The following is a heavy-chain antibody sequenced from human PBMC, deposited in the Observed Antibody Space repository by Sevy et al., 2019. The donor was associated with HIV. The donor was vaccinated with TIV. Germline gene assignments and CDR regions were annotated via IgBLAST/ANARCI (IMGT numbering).Heavy chain of an antibody. D-gene: IGHD6-13*01. J-gene: IGHJ4*02. V-gene: IGHV3-30*02. Sequence: GGSLRLSCAASGFTFSSYGMHWVRQAPGKGLEWVAIIWYDGSNKYYVDSVKGRLNISRDNSKNTLYLQMNSLGAEDAAVYYCAGGIGAFRPLEYWGQGTLVTVSS. CDR2: IWYDGSNK. CDR1: GFTFSSYG. CDR3: AGGIGAFRPLEY.